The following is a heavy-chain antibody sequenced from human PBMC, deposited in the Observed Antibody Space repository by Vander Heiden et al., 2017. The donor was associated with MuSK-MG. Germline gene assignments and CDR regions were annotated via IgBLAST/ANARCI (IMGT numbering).Heavy chain of an antibody. V-gene: IGHV3-7*01. CDR3: ARERSVAGNNWFDP. D-gene: IGHD6-19*01. J-gene: IGHJ5*02. CDR2: IKQDGSEK. CDR1: GFTFRSYW. Sequence: EVQLVESGGGLVQPGGSLRLSCAASGFTFRSYWMTWVRQAPGKGLEWVANIKQDGSEKYYVDSVRGRFTISRDNARNSLYLQMNSLRAEDTAVYYCARERSVAGNNWFDPWGQGTLVTVSS.